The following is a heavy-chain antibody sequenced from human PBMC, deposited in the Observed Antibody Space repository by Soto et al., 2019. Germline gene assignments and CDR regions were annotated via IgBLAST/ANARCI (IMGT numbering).Heavy chain of an antibody. J-gene: IGHJ3*02. CDR2: IYPGDSDT. D-gene: IGHD2-15*01. CDR3: ARATGGFDI. Sequence: PGESLTISCTSAGESFTRYWIGWVRQMPGKGLEWMGIIYPGDSDTRYSPSFQGQVTISADKSISTAYLQWSSLKASDTAMYYCARATGGFDIWGQGTMVTVSS. CDR1: GESFTRYW. V-gene: IGHV5-51*01.